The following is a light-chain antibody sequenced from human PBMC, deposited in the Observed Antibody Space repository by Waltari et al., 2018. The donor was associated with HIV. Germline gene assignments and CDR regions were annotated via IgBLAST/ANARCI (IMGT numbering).Light chain of an antibody. CDR1: SSDVGAYNY. Sequence: QSALTQPRSVSESPGQSVTISCTGTSSDVGAYNYVSWYQQHPGRAPKFIIYNVSERPSGGPDRFSGSTSGNPASLTISGLQAEDEADYYCSSYAGTSNFVLFGGGTKLTVL. V-gene: IGLV2-11*01. CDR2: NVS. J-gene: IGLJ2*01. CDR3: SSYAGTSNFVL.